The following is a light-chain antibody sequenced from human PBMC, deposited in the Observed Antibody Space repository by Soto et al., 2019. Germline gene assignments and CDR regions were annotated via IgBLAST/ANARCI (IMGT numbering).Light chain of an antibody. J-gene: IGLJ2*01. V-gene: IGLV1-40*01. CDR2: DNF. CDR3: QSYDSSLDVI. CDR1: SSNIGAGYD. Sequence: QSVLTQPPSVSGAPGQRVTISCTGSSSNIGAGYDVHWYQQLPGTAPRLLIYDNFNRPSGVPDRFSGSKSGTSASLAITGLQAGDEADYYCQSYDSSLDVIFGGGTKVTVL.